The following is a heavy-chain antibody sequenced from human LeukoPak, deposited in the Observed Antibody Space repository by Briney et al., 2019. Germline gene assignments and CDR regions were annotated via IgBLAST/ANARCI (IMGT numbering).Heavy chain of an antibody. CDR2: ISSSSTTI. CDR3: ARDPDQGRGFDF. CDR1: GFTFSSYS. Sequence: TGGSLRLSCAASGFTFSSYSMNWVRQAPGKGLEWVPYISSSSTTIYYADSVKGRFTISRDNAKSSLYLQMNSLRVEDTAVYYCARDPDQGRGFDFWGQGTLVTASS. J-gene: IGHJ4*02. V-gene: IGHV3-48*01. D-gene: IGHD1-26*01.